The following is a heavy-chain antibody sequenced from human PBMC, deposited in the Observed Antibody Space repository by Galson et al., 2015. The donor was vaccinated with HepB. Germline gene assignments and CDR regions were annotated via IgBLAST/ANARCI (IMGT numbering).Heavy chain of an antibody. V-gene: IGHV1-8*01. Sequence: SVKVSCKASGYTFTSYDINWVRQAPGQGFEWMALMNPNSGNAGYGQKFQDRLTVTRSTSISTAYMELSSLRSEDAAVYYCSRGDYWGQGTLVTVSS. J-gene: IGHJ4*02. CDR3: SRGDY. CDR1: GYTFTSYD. CDR2: MNPNSGNA.